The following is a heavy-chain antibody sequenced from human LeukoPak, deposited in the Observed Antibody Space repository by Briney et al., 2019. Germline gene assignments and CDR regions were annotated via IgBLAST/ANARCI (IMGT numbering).Heavy chain of an antibody. J-gene: IGHJ4*02. CDR3: ARGLGY. D-gene: IGHD3-16*01. CDR1: GVFISSGDYY. V-gene: IGHV4-30-4*08. CDR2: IYYSGST. Sequence: SETLSLTCTVSGVFISSGDYYWGWIRQPPGKGLEWIGNIYYSGSTNYHPSLKSRVTISVDRSKNQFSLKLSSVTAADTAVYYCARGLGYWGQGTLVTVSS.